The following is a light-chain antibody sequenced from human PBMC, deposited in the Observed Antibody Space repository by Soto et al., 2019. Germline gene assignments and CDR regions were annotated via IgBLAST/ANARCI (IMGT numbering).Light chain of an antibody. Sequence: QSALTQPASVSGSPGQAITISCAGTTSDIGRFNSVSWYQHHPGKAPKLMIYDVSNRPSGLSNRFSGSKSGNTASLIISGLQAEDEADYYCASYTISSTVVFGGGTQLTVL. CDR3: ASYTISSTVV. J-gene: IGLJ2*01. CDR1: TSDIGRFNS. CDR2: DVS. V-gene: IGLV2-14*03.